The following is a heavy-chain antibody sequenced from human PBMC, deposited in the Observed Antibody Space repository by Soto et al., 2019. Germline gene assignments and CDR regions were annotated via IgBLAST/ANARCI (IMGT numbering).Heavy chain of an antibody. Sequence: QLQLQESGPGLLRPSETLSLTCTVSGGSLGSSSYCWGWIRQSPGKGLEWIGNIYYSGNTFYNPSLKSRVTISVDTSKNQFYLHLSSVTAADTAIFYCASIAAPGTTHFDFWGQGTLVTVSS. CDR1: GGSLGSSSYC. CDR3: ASIAAPGTTHFDF. V-gene: IGHV4-39*01. J-gene: IGHJ4*02. CDR2: IYYSGNT. D-gene: IGHD6-13*01.